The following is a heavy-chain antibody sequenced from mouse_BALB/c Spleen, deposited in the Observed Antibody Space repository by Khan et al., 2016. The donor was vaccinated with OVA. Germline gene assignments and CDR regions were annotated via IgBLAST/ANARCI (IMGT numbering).Heavy chain of an antibody. Sequence: EVKLQQPGAELVKPAASLKLSCTASGYNIKDIYIHWVKQRPEKGLERIRRTDPANGNTKYDPKFQGKATITADTSSNTAYLQLSSLTSEDTAVYYCRISTINAWGQGTTLTVSS. CDR1: GYNIKDIY. J-gene: IGHJ2*01. CDR2: TDPANGNT. V-gene: IGHV14-3*02. CDR3: RISTINA.